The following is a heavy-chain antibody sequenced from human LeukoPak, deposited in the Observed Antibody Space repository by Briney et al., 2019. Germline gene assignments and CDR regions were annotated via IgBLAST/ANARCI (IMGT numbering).Heavy chain of an antibody. V-gene: IGHV4-31*03. Sequence: SQTLSLTCTVSGGSISSGGYYWSWIRQHPGKGLEWIGYIYYSGSTNYNPSLKSRVTISVDTSKNQFSLKLSSVTAADTAVYYCARGLSRWLGSYFDYWGQGTLVTVSS. J-gene: IGHJ4*02. CDR3: ARGLSRWLGSYFDY. CDR2: IYYSGST. CDR1: GGSISSGGYY. D-gene: IGHD3-10*01.